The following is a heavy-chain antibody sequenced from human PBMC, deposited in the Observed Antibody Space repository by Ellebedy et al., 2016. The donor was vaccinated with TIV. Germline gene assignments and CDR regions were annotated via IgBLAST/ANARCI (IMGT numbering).Heavy chain of an antibody. D-gene: IGHD2-15*01. Sequence: SETLSLTXTVSGNSISSSYWAWIRQSADKRLEWIGRVSFDGHSNYNPSLQSRVTLSVDTSKNQFSLRLTSVTAADTAIYYCARDCSGGTCFSGGVDYWGQGILVTVSS. CDR2: VSFDGHS. V-gene: IGHV4-4*07. CDR3: ARDCSGGTCFSGGVDY. J-gene: IGHJ4*02. CDR1: GNSISSSY.